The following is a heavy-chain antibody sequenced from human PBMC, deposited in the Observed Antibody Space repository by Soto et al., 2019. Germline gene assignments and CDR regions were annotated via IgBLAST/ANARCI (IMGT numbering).Heavy chain of an antibody. CDR1: GDSVSSNSAG. CDR2: TSYRSKWYS. CDR3: AAGNKYCSSASCYYGLDV. J-gene: IGHJ6*02. V-gene: IGHV6-1*01. Sequence: SRTLSLTCAISGDSVSSNSAGWNCNVQCACRGLWWLGRTSYRSKWYSDYAIFVKSRITISADTSKNQFSLQLDSVTPEDTAVYYCAAGNKYCSSASCYYGLDVWGQGTTVTSP. D-gene: IGHD2-2*01.